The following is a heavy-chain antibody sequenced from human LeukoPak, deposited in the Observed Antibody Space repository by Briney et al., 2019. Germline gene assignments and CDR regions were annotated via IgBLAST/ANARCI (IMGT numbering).Heavy chain of an antibody. J-gene: IGHJ4*02. CDR2: IYPGDSDT. V-gene: IGHV5-51*01. CDR3: ARPPSPDGSGDY. CDR1: GYNFTSYW. D-gene: IGHD3-10*01. Sequence: GESLKISCKGSGYNFTSYWIGWVRQMPGKGLEWMGIIYPGDSDTRYRPSFQGQVTISADKSISTAYLQWSSLKVADTAMYYCARPPSPDGSGDYWGQGTLVTVSS.